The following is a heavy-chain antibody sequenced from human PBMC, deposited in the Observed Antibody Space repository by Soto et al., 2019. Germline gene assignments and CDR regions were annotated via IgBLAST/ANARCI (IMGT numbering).Heavy chain of an antibody. CDR2: ISGSGGST. D-gene: IGHD1-26*01. V-gene: IGHV3-23*01. Sequence: EVQLLESGGGLVQPGGSLRLSCAASGFTFSSYAMRWVRQAPGKGLEWVSAISGSGGSTYYADSVKGRFTISRDNSKNTLYLQMNSLRVEDTAAYYCARRGSGSYYDYWGQGTLVTVSS. CDR1: GFTFSSYA. J-gene: IGHJ4*02. CDR3: ARRGSGSYYDY.